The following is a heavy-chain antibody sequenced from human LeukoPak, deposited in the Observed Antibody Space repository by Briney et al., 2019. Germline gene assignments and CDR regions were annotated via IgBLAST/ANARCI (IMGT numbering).Heavy chain of an antibody. CDR3: ATSGITIFGVVRPGYYYYDMDV. D-gene: IGHD3-3*01. V-gene: IGHV1-24*01. J-gene: IGHJ6*02. CDR2: FDPEDGET. Sequence: ASVKVSCKVSGYTLTELSMHWVRQAPGKGLEWMGGFDPEDGETIYAQKFQGRVTMTEDTSTDTAYMELSSLRSEDTAVYYCATSGITIFGVVRPGYYYYDMDVWGQGTTVTVSS. CDR1: GYTLTELS.